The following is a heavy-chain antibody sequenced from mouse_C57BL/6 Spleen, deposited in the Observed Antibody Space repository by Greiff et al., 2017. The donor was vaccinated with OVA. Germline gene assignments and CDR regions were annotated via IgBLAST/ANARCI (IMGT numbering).Heavy chain of an antibody. Sequence: VQLQESGAELVRPGASVTLSCKASGYTFTDYEMHWVKQTPVHGLAWIGAIDPETGGTAYNQKFKGKAILTADKSSSTAYMELRSLTSEDSAVYYCTREGEGTVVEDAMDYWGQGTSVTVSS. D-gene: IGHD1-1*01. J-gene: IGHJ4*01. CDR3: TREGEGTVVEDAMDY. CDR2: IDPETGGT. CDR1: GYTFTDYE. V-gene: IGHV1-15*01.